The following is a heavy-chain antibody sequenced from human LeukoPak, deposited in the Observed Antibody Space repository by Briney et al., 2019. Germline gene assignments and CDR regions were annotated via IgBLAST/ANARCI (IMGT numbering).Heavy chain of an antibody. D-gene: IGHD6-25*01. CDR2: INHSGST. CDR1: GGCFHGYY. J-gene: IGHJ5*02. V-gene: IGHV4-34*01. CDR3: ARKAARRAWFDP. Sequence: PSEAPSLTRAVFGGCFHGYYWGWIRQPLGKGGELIGEINHSGSTNYNPSLKSRVTISVDTSKNQFSLKLSSVTAADTAVYYCARKAARRAWFDPWGQGTLVTVSS.